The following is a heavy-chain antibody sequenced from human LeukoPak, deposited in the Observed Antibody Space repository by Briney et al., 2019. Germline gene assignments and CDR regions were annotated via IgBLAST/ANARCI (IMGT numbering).Heavy chain of an antibody. D-gene: IGHD1-7*01. CDR2: IHYSGTT. Sequence: SETLSLTCTVSGGSISSYYWSWIRQVPGKGLEWIGYIHYSGTTNYNPSLKSRVTVSVDTSKNQFSLKLSSVTAADTAVYYCARHSNSADWKYALDIWGQGTMVTVSS. J-gene: IGHJ3*02. V-gene: IGHV4-59*08. CDR1: GGSISSYY. CDR3: ARHSNSADWKYALDI.